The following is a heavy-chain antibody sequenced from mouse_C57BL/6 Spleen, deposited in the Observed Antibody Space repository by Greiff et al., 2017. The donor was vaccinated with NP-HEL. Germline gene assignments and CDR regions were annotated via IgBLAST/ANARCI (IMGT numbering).Heavy chain of an antibody. D-gene: IGHD1-1*01. CDR3: ARDYYGSSPPVFAY. J-gene: IGHJ3*01. CDR2: INPNNGGT. V-gene: IGHV1-18*01. CDR1: GYTFTDYN. Sequence: EVQLQQSGPELVKPGASVKIPCKASGYTFTDYNMDWVKQSHGKSLEWIGDINPNNGGTIYNQKFKGKATLTVDKSSSTAYMELRSLTSEDTAVDYCARDYYGSSPPVFAYWGQGTLVTVSA.